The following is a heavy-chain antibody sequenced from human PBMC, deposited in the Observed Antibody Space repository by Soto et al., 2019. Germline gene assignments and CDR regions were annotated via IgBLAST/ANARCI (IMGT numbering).Heavy chain of an antibody. Sequence: SETLSLTCTVSGCSISSYYWSWIRQPPGKGLEWIGYIYYSGSTNYNPSLKSRVTISVDTSKNQFSLKLSSVTAADTAVYYCARRINWGYDFWSGLNWFDPWGQGTLVTVSS. D-gene: IGHD3-3*01. CDR3: ARRINWGYDFWSGLNWFDP. V-gene: IGHV4-59*08. CDR2: IYYSGST. J-gene: IGHJ5*02. CDR1: GCSISSYY.